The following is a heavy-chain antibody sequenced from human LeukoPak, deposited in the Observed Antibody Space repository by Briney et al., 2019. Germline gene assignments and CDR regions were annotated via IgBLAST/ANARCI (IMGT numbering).Heavy chain of an antibody. D-gene: IGHD3-3*01. V-gene: IGHV1-3*01. CDR2: INAGNGNT. CDR3: ARGPYDFWSGYYSPQDWFDP. J-gene: IGHJ5*02. Sequence: ASVKVSCKASGYTFTSYAMHWVRQAPGQRLEWMGWINAGNGNTKYSQKFQGRVTITRDTSASTAYMELSSLRSEDTAAYYCARGPYDFWSGYYSPQDWFDPWGQGTLVTVSS. CDR1: GYTFTSYA.